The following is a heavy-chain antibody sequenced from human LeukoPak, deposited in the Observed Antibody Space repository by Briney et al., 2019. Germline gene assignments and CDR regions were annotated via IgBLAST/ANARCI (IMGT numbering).Heavy chain of an antibody. CDR1: GGSISSGDYY. CDR2: IYYSGST. V-gene: IGHV4-30-4*08. D-gene: IGHD5-12*01. J-gene: IGHJ4*02. CDR3: TRSGYGACFDY. Sequence: SETLSLTCTVSGGSISSGDYYWSWIRQPPGKGLEWIGYIYYSGSTYYNPSLKSRVTISVDTSKNQFSLKLSSVTAADTAVYYCTRSGYGACFDYWGQGTLVTVSS.